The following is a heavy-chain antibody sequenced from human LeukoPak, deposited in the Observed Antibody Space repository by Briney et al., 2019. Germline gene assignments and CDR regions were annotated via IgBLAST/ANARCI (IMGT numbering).Heavy chain of an antibody. V-gene: IGHV4-38-2*01. D-gene: IGHD1-7*01. CDR2: IYHSGST. CDR3: ARGVRNYFM. J-gene: IGHJ4*02. CDR1: GFTFSSYA. Sequence: GSLRLSCAASGFTFSSYAMSWVRQAPGKGLEWIGSIYHSGSTYYNPSLKSRVTISVDTSKNQFSLKLSSVTAADTAVYYCARGVRNYFMWGQGTLVTVSS.